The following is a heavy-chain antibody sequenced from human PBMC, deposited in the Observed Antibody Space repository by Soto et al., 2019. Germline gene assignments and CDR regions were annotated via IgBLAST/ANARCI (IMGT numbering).Heavy chain of an antibody. CDR3: AREYGDYDNWFDP. J-gene: IGHJ5*02. CDR2: IKQDGSEK. D-gene: IGHD4-17*01. CDR1: GFTFSSYW. V-gene: IGHV3-7*01. Sequence: GGSLRLSCAASGFTFSSYWMSWVRQAPGKGLEWVANIKQDGSEKYYVDSVKGRFTISRDNAKNSLYLQMNSLRAEDTAVYYCAREYGDYDNWFDPWGQGTLVTVSS.